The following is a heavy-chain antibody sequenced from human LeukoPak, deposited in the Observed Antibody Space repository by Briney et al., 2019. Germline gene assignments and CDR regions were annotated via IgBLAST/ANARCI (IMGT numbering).Heavy chain of an antibody. Sequence: GASVKVSCKASGGTFSSYAISWVRQAPGQGLEWMGRIIPILGIANYAQKFQGRVTITADKSTSTAYMELSSLRSEDTAVYYCARAPMIPATNLDYWGQGTLVTVSS. CDR1: GGTFSSYA. J-gene: IGHJ4*02. D-gene: IGHD5-24*01. CDR2: IIPILGIA. V-gene: IGHV1-69*04. CDR3: ARAPMIPATNLDY.